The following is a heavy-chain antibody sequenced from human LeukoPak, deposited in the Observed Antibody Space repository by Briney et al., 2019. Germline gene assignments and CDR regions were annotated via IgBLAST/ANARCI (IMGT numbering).Heavy chain of an antibody. J-gene: IGHJ4*02. V-gene: IGHV4-34*01. Sequence: PSETLSLTCAVYGGSFSGYYWGWIRQPPGKGLEWIGEVNHSGSTNHNPSLKSRVTISVDMSKSQFSLKLSSVTAADTAVYYCAGGEKELLIVGPGYWGQGTLVTVSS. CDR1: GGSFSGYY. CDR2: VNHSGST. D-gene: IGHD1-26*01. CDR3: AGGEKELLIVGPGY.